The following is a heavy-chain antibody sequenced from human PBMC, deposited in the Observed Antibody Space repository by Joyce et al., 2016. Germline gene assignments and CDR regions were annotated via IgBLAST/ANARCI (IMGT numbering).Heavy chain of an antibody. Sequence: EVQLVESGGGLIQPGGSLRLSCAAAGVSVNTNYMSWVRLPPGKGLESVSVLYIAGSAFYADSVRGRFTISRDTSNNTLYLQMNSLRVDETAIYYCARGAKVGPNRWGLAVWGQGTTVIVSS. D-gene: IGHD1-26*01. CDR1: GVSVNTNY. CDR3: ARGAKVGPNRWGLAV. V-gene: IGHV3-53*01. J-gene: IGHJ6*02. CDR2: LYIAGSA.